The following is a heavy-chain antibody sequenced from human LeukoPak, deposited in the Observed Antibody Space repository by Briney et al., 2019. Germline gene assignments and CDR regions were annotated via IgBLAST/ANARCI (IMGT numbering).Heavy chain of an antibody. CDR1: GFTFSSYG. CDR2: ISYDGSNK. CDR3: ATSDGSGSYYNGLPFDY. V-gene: IGHV3-30*03. D-gene: IGHD3-10*01. J-gene: IGHJ4*02. Sequence: GGSLRLSCAASGFTFSSYGMHWVRQAPGKGLEWVAVISYDGSNKYYADSVKGRFTISRDNSKNTLYLQMNSLRAEGTAVYYCATSDGSGSYYNGLPFDYWGQGTLVTVSS.